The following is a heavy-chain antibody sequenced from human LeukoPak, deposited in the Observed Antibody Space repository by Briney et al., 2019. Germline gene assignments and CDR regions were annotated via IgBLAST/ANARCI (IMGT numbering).Heavy chain of an antibody. Sequence: PSETLSLTCSVSGGSIRSHYWSWIRQPPGKGLEWIGNIYNSGSTNYNPSLKSRVTISVDTSKNQFSLKLSSVTAADTAVYYCGRRDSSGSFDYWGQGTLVTVSS. CDR3: GRRDSSGSFDY. D-gene: IGHD3-22*01. CDR1: GGSIRSHY. CDR2: IYNSGST. V-gene: IGHV4-59*08. J-gene: IGHJ4*02.